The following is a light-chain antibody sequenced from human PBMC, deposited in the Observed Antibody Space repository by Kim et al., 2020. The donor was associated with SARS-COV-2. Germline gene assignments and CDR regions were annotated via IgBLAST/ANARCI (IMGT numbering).Light chain of an antibody. CDR1: RLGDKY. V-gene: IGLV3-1*01. Sequence: SYELTQPPSVSVSPGQTASITCSGDRLGDKYVCWYQQKAGQSPVLVMYQDTKRPSGIPERFSGSNSGDTATLIIRWTQPMDEADYYCQAWGSTSTTNWLFGGGTQLTVL. CDR2: QDT. J-gene: IGLJ3*02. CDR3: QAWGSTSTTNWL.